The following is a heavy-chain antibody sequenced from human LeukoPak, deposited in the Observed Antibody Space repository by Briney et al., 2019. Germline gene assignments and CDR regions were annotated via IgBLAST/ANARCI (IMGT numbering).Heavy chain of an antibody. V-gene: IGHV4-34*01. Sequence: SSETLSLTCTVSGGSISSYYWSWIRQPPGKGLEWIGEINHSGSTNYNPSLKSRVTISVDTSKNQFSLKLSSVTAADTAVYYCARGRHQLYSSRRGAWYFDLWGRGTLVTVSS. CDR2: INHSGST. J-gene: IGHJ2*01. D-gene: IGHD6-13*01. CDR1: GGSISSYY. CDR3: ARGRHQLYSSRRGAWYFDL.